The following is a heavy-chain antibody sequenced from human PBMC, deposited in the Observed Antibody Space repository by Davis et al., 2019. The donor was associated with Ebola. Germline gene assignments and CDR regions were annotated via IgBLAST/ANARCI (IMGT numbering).Heavy chain of an antibody. V-gene: IGHV4-4*02. D-gene: IGHD6-13*01. CDR3: ARSPQLARRFYYYYGMDV. CDR2: INHSGST. Sequence: MPSETLSLTCAVSGGSISSSNWWSWIRQPPGKGLEWIGEINHSGSTNYNPSLKSRVTISVDTSKNQFSLKLSSVTAADTAVYYCARSPQLARRFYYYYGMDVWGQGTTVTVSS. J-gene: IGHJ6*02. CDR1: GGSISSSNW.